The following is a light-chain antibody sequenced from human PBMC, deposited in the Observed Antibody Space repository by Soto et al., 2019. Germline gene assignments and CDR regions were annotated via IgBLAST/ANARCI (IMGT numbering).Light chain of an antibody. Sequence: DIQMTQSPSSLSASVGDRVTITCRASQDISNYLNWYQQKPGKAPKLLIYDASNLETGVPSRFSGSGSGTDFTFTISSLQPEDIATYYCQQYDNLLLTYGGGTKV. V-gene: IGKV1-33*01. J-gene: IGKJ4*01. CDR3: QQYDNLLLT. CDR2: DAS. CDR1: QDISNY.